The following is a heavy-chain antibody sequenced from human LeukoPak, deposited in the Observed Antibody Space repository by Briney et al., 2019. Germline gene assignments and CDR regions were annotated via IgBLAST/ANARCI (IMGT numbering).Heavy chain of an antibody. CDR1: GGSISSYY. CDR2: IYYSGST. J-gene: IGHJ4*02. D-gene: IGHD6-13*01. V-gene: IGHV4-59*12. CDR3: ARNILNPGRYSSSWYRFDY. Sequence: SETLSLTCTVSGGSISSYYWSWIRQPPGKGLEWIGYIYYSGSTNYNPSLKSRVTISVDTSKNQFSLKLSSVTAADTAVYYCARNILNPGRYSSSWYRFDYWGQGTLVTVSS.